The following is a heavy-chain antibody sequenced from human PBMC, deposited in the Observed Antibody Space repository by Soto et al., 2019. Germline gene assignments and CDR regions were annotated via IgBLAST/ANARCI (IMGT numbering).Heavy chain of an antibody. V-gene: IGHV4-39*07. CDR1: GGSISSSSYY. J-gene: IGHJ6*02. Sequence: PSETLSLTCTVSGGSISSSSYYWGWIRQPPGKGLEWIGSIYYSGSTLYNPSLESRVTISVDTSKSQFSLKLRSVTAADTAVYYCARGEDAFFYYGLDVWGQGITVTVSS. CDR3: ARGEDAFFYYGLDV. CDR2: IYYSGST.